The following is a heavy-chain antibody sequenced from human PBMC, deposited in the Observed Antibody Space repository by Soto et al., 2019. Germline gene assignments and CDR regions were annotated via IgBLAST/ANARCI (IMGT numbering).Heavy chain of an antibody. V-gene: IGHV1-69*06. CDR2: IIPIFGTA. CDR1: GGTFSSYA. CDR3: ARLGNSGSYRGAFDY. J-gene: IGHJ4*02. Sequence: SVKVSCKASGGTFSSYAISWVRQAPGQGLEWMRGIIPIFGTANYAQKFQGRVTITADKSTSTAYMELSSLRSEDTAVYYCARLGNSGSYRGAFDYWGQGTLVTVSS. D-gene: IGHD1-26*01.